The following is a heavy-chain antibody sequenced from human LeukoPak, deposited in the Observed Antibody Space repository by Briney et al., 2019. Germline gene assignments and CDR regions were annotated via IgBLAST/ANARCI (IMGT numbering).Heavy chain of an antibody. CDR1: GFTSSSYE. V-gene: IGHV3-48*03. CDR3: ARDSDDNWFDP. CDR2: ISSGGSTI. J-gene: IGHJ5*02. Sequence: KSGGSLRLSCAASGFTSSSYEMNWVRQAPGKGLEWISYISSGGSTIYYADSVKGRFTISRDNAKNSLYLQMNSLRTEDTAVYYCARDSDDNWFDPWGQGTLVTVSS.